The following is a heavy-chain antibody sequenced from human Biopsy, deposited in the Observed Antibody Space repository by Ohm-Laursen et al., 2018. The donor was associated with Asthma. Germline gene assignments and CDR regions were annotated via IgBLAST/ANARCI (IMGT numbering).Heavy chain of an antibody. Sequence: APVKVSCKTSGYTFNSAGITWVQQAPGEGLERMGRISVYNGNTKVAHKLQDRVTMITDISTSTANMELRSLRSDGTAVYFCARALDYSQYYEIDVWGQGTAVTVS. V-gene: IGHV1-18*01. J-gene: IGHJ6*02. CDR1: GYTFNSAG. CDR3: ARALDYSQYYEIDV. D-gene: IGHD3-16*01. CDR2: ISVYNGNT.